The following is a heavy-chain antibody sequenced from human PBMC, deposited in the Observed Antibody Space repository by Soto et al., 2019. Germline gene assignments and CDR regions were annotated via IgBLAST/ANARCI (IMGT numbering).Heavy chain of an antibody. V-gene: IGHV4-61*01. CDR2: ISYIAST. J-gene: IGHJ4*02. CDR3: ARSDGRY. Sequence: SETRSLTCSVSGGSIRRRNKHYCSWFRLPPGKGLEWIGYISYIASTSYNPSLKSRVTISVDTSKNQFSLKLSSVTAADTAVSYCARSDGRYWGQGTLVTVSS. CDR1: GGSIRRRNKHY.